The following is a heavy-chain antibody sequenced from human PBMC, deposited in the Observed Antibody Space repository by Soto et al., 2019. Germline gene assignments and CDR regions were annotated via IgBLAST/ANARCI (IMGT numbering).Heavy chain of an antibody. J-gene: IGHJ4*02. Sequence: ASVKVSCKASGYTFTSYGISWVRQAPGQGLEWMGWISAYNGNTNYAQKLQGRVTMTTDTSTSTAYMELRSLRSDDTAVYYCARDPETYDFWSGYDYWGQGTLVTVSS. CDR3: ARDPETYDFWSGYDY. CDR1: GYTFTSYG. CDR2: ISAYNGNT. V-gene: IGHV1-18*01. D-gene: IGHD3-3*01.